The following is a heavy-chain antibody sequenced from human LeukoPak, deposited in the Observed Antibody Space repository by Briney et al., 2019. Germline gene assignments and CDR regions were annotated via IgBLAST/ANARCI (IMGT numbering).Heavy chain of an antibody. CDR1: TFTFSSYW. CDR3: ARDPGSSSFDY. V-gene: IGHV3-7*01. D-gene: IGHD6-13*01. Sequence: GGSLRLSCAASTFTFSSYWMSWVRQAPGEGLEFVANINQDGSVKNYVDSVKGRFTISRDNAKNSLYLQMNSLRADDTAVYYCARDPGSSSFDYWGQGTLVAVSS. J-gene: IGHJ4*02. CDR2: INQDGSVK.